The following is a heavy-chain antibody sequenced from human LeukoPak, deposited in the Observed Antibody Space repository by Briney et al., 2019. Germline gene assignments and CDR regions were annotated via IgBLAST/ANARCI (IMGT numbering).Heavy chain of an antibody. Sequence: SETLSLTCAVYGGSFSGYYWTWIRQPPGKGLEWIGEINHSGSTNYNPSLKSRVTISVDTSKSQFSLKLSSVTAADTAVYYCARSRIGCFDPWGQGTLVTVSS. CDR1: GGSFSGYY. CDR3: ARSRIGCFDP. V-gene: IGHV4-34*01. CDR2: INHSGST. J-gene: IGHJ5*02. D-gene: IGHD1-26*01.